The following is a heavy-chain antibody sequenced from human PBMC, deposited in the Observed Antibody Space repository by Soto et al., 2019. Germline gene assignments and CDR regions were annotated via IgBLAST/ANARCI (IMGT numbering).Heavy chain of an antibody. D-gene: IGHD3-9*01. CDR1: GGSISSSNW. J-gene: IGHJ3*02. CDR2: IYHSGST. V-gene: IGHV4-4*02. CDR3: ARASDKLYDNDAFDI. Sequence: QVQLQESGPGLVKPSGTLSLTCAVSGGSISSSNWWSWVRQPPGKGLEWIGEIYHSGSTNYNPSLKRLFTISVDKSKNQYSLKLSSVSAADTAVYYCARASDKLYDNDAFDIWGQGTMVTVSS.